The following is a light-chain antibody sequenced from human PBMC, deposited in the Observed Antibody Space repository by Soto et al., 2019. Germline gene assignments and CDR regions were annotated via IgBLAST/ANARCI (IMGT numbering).Light chain of an antibody. V-gene: IGKV1-5*03. CDR1: QSISSW. Sequence: DIQMTQSPSTLSASVGDRVTITCRASQSISSWLAWYQQKPGKAPKLLIYKASSLESGVPSRFSDSGSGTEFTLTSSSLQPDDFATYYCQQYNSWSWTFGQGTKVEIK. CDR3: QQYNSWSWT. CDR2: KAS. J-gene: IGKJ1*01.